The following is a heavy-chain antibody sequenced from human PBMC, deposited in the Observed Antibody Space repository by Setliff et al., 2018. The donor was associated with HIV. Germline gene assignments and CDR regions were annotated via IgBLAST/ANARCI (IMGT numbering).Heavy chain of an antibody. J-gene: IGHJ6*03. V-gene: IGHV4-59*11. D-gene: IGHD3-3*01. CDR3: TREDVKFSEWPIHYYMDV. Sequence: SETLSLTCTVSGPSINIHYWSWIRQSPGKAFEWIGYIYSTGSTNYNPSLQSRVTISMVASRNQFSLKVTSVTAADTAVYYCTREDVKFSEWPIHYYMDVWGKGTTVTV. CDR1: GPSINIHY. CDR2: IYSTGST.